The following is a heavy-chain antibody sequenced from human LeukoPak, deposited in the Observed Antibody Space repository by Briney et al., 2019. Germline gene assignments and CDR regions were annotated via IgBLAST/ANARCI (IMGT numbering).Heavy chain of an antibody. J-gene: IGHJ4*02. D-gene: IGHD6-6*01. CDR3: AKVVRIAAPHFDY. V-gene: IGHV3-21*01. Sequence: GGSLRLSCATSGFTFSSYTMNWVRQAPGKGLEWVSSISSDPNYIYYADSVRGRFTVSRDNAQNSLYLQMHNLRVEDTGVYYCAKVVRIAAPHFDYWGQGTLVTVSS. CDR1: GFTFSSYT. CDR2: ISSDPNYI.